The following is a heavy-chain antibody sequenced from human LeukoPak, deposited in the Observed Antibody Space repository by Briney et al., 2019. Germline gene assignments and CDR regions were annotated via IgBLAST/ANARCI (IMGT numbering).Heavy chain of an antibody. CDR3: ARHRDYYDT. D-gene: IGHD3-22*01. Sequence: SETLSLTCTVSRSSINNNFWTWIRQPPGKGLEWIGHIYSTGSANYNPSLKSRVLISEDTSKNQISLKLTSVTAADTAVYFCARHRDYYDTWGHGTLVTVSS. V-gene: IGHV4-59*08. CDR2: IYSTGSA. CDR1: RSSINNNF. J-gene: IGHJ4*01.